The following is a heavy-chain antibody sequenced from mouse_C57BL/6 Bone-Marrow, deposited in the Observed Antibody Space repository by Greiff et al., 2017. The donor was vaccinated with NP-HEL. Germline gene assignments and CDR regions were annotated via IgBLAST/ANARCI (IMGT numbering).Heavy chain of an antibody. J-gene: IGHJ3*01. CDR2: IWGVGST. Sequence: VQLQQSGPGLVAPSQSLSITCTVSGFSLTSYGVDWVRQSPGKGLEWLGVIWGVGSTNYNSALKSRLSISKDNSKSQVFLKMNSLQTDDTAMYYCARGEAYYGIPWFAYWGQGTLVTVSA. V-gene: IGHV2-6*01. CDR1: GFSLTSYG. D-gene: IGHD2-10*01. CDR3: ARGEAYYGIPWFAY.